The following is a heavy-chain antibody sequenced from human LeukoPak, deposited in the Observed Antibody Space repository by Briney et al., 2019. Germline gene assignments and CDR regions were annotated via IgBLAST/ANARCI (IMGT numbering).Heavy chain of an antibody. Sequence: GGSLRLSCAASGFTFSSYAMSWVRQAPGKGLEWVSAISGSGGSTYYADSVKGRFTISRDNSKNTLYLQMNSLRAEDKAVYYCALDRGYSSSWSDYWGQGTLVTVSS. J-gene: IGHJ4*02. CDR2: ISGSGGST. CDR1: GFTFSSYA. D-gene: IGHD6-13*01. CDR3: ALDRGYSSSWSDY. V-gene: IGHV3-23*01.